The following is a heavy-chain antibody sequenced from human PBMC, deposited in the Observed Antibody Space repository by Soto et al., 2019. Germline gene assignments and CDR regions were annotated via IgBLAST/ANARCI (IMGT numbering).Heavy chain of an antibody. D-gene: IGHD1-26*01. CDR1: GGTFSSYA. V-gene: IGHV1-69*13. Sequence: SVKVSCKASGGTFSSYAISWVRQAPGQGLEWMGGIIPIFGTANYAQKFQGRVTITADESTSTAYMELSSLRSEDTAVYDCARPVGAYDAFDIWGQGTMVTVSS. J-gene: IGHJ3*02. CDR3: ARPVGAYDAFDI. CDR2: IIPIFGTA.